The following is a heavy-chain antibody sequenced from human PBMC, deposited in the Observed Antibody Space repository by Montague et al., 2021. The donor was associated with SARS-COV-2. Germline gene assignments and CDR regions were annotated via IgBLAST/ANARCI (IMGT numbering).Heavy chain of an antibody. V-gene: IGHV4-59*08. CDR2: ISDSGTT. CDR3: ARHQDLFSTEGVIGFDI. J-gene: IGHJ3*02. D-gene: IGHD2-21*01. CDR1: GDSVDSFS. Sequence: SETLSLTCLVSGDSVDSFSWSWTRQSPGKGLEWIGSISDSGTTHINPALKSRAAISTDRSKNEISLGMTSVTAADTAVYSCARHQDLFSTEGVIGFDIW.